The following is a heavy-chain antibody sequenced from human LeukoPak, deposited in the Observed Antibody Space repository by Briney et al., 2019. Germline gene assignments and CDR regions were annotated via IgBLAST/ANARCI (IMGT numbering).Heavy chain of an antibody. J-gene: IGHJ4*02. CDR3: TRDMEYPGAGFDL. Sequence: SQTLSLTCTVSGDSISRSSYFWAWIRQPPGKGLEWIGSVYSSGSTYYNPSLRSQITISVDTSKNQFSLKLTSVSAADTAMYYCTRDMEYPGAGFDLWGQGIPVPVSS. D-gene: IGHD2/OR15-2a*01. CDR1: GDSISRSSYF. V-gene: IGHV4-39*07. CDR2: VYSSGST.